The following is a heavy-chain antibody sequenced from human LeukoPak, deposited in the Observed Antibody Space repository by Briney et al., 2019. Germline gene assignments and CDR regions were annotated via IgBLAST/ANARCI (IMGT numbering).Heavy chain of an antibody. J-gene: IGHJ2*01. CDR3: ARDGGYGWYFDL. CDR2: LKQDGSEK. CDR1: GXTFSTYW. D-gene: IGHD3-16*01. V-gene: IGHV3-7*05. Sequence: GGSLSLSWAASGXTFSTYWVSWFRKAPGKGLEWVANLKQDGSEKYYVDSVKGRFTISRDNAKNSLYLQMNSLRAEDTAVYYCARDGGYGWYFDLWGRGTLVTVSS.